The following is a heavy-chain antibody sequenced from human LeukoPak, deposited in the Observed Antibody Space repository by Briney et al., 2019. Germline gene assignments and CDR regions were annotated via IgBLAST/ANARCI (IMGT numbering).Heavy chain of an antibody. CDR1: GGSISSSSYY. Sequence: SETLSLTCTVSGGSISSSSYYWGWIRQPPGKGREWIGDVYYSGRTYSSPSLKSRVAISVDTSWNQFSLNLNSVTAADTAVYYCARRRYYDSTGYLDWGQGTLVTVSS. J-gene: IGHJ1*01. CDR3: ARRRYYDSTGYLD. V-gene: IGHV4-39*01. D-gene: IGHD3-22*01. CDR2: VYYSGRT.